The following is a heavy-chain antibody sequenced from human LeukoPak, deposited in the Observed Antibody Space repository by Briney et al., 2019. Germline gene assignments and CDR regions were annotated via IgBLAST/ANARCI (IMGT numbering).Heavy chain of an antibody. D-gene: IGHD1-26*01. CDR1: GFVFSSYG. V-gene: IGHV3-30*02. CDR2: IRFDGSDK. J-gene: IGHJ4*02. CDR3: ARLLTSSLLGAFREDDN. Sequence: GGSLRLSCAASGFVFSSYGMYWVRQAPGKGLEWVAIIRFDGSDKYYADSVKGRFTISRVNSKNTLYLQMNTLRPEDTGIYYCARLLTSSLLGAFREDDNWGQGTLVTVSS.